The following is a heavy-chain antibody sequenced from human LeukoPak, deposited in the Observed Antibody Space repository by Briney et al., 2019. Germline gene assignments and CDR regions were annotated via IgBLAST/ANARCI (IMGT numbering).Heavy chain of an antibody. D-gene: IGHD5-12*01. J-gene: IGHJ4*02. CDR3: ARGLGSHSDIVATIY. Sequence: ASVKVSCKASGYTFTSYDINWVRQATGQGLEWMGWMNPNSGNTGYAQKFQGRVTMTRNTSLSTAYTELSSLRSEDTAVYYCARGLGSHSDIVATIYWGQGTLVTVSS. CDR1: GYTFTSYD. CDR2: MNPNSGNT. V-gene: IGHV1-8*01.